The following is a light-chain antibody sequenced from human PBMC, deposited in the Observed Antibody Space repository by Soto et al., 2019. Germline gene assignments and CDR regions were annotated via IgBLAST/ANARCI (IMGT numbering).Light chain of an antibody. CDR3: CSYAGSSTYLV. J-gene: IGLJ2*01. CDR2: EVS. CDR1: SSDVGSYNL. Sequence: QSALTQPASVSGSPGQSITISCTGTSSDVGSYNLVSWYQQHPGKAPKLMIYEVSKRPSGVSNRFPGSKSGNTASLTISGLQAEDEADYYCCSYAGSSTYLVFGGGTKVTVL. V-gene: IGLV2-23*02.